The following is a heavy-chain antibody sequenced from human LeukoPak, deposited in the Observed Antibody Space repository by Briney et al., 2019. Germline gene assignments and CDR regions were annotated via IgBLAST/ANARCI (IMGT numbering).Heavy chain of an antibody. Sequence: GGSLRLSCAASGFTFSSYGMHWVRQAPGKGLEWVAVISYDGSNKYYADSVKGRFTISRDNSKNTLYLQMNSLRAEDTAVYYCAKEYDYYDSSGYLDYWGQGTLVTVSS. CDR3: AKEYDYYDSSGYLDY. CDR2: ISYDGSNK. D-gene: IGHD3-22*01. CDR1: GFTFSSYG. V-gene: IGHV3-30*18. J-gene: IGHJ4*02.